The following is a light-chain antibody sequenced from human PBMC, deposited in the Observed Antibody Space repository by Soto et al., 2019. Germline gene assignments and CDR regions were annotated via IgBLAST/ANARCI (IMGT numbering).Light chain of an antibody. Sequence: EIVMTQSPATLSVSPGERATLSCRASQSVSSNLAWYQQKPGQAPRLLIFGASTRATGIPARFSGSGSGTEFTLTISRLQSEDFAVYYCQQYNNWPQWTFGQGTTVDIK. CDR3: QQYNNWPQWT. J-gene: IGKJ1*01. V-gene: IGKV3-15*01. CDR2: GAS. CDR1: QSVSSN.